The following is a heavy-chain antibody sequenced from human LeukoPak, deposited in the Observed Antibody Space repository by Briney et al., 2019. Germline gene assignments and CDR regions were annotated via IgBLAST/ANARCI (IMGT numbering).Heavy chain of an antibody. D-gene: IGHD2-2*02. Sequence: SSETLSLTCTVSGGSVSSGSYYWSWVRQPPGKGLEWIGYIYYSGSTNYNPSLKSRVTISVDTSKNQFSLKLSSVTAADTAVYYCAREAYTTGTNDYWGQGTLVTVSS. V-gene: IGHV4-61*01. CDR1: GGSVSSGSYY. CDR3: AREAYTTGTNDY. J-gene: IGHJ4*02. CDR2: IYYSGST.